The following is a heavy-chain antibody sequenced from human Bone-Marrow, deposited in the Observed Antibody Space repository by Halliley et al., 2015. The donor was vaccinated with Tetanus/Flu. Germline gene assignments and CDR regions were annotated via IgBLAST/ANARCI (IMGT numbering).Heavy chain of an antibody. CDR3: ARGDQWAVRFDN. Sequence: TLSLTCTVSGGAIASYYWSWIRQPPGKGLEWIGYIYYSGISNSNPPLKSRVTISLDTSKNQFSLKVTSVTAADTAMYYCARGDQWAVRFDNWGQGALVTVSS. V-gene: IGHV4-59*01. D-gene: IGHD2-8*01. CDR2: IYYSGIS. CDR1: GGAIASYY. J-gene: IGHJ4*02.